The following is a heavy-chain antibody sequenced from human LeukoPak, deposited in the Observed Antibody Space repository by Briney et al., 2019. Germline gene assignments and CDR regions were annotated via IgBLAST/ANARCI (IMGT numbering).Heavy chain of an antibody. CDR2: ISSSGSTI. CDR3: ARVGITGDAFDT. D-gene: IGHD1-20*01. CDR1: GFSLNDYY. V-gene: IGHV3-11*01. J-gene: IGHJ3*02. Sequence: PGGSLRLSCAASGFSLNDYYMSWIRQAPGKGLEWVSYISSSGSTIYYADSVKGRFTISRDNAKNSLYLQMNSLRAEDTAVYYCARVGITGDAFDTWGQGTMVTVSS.